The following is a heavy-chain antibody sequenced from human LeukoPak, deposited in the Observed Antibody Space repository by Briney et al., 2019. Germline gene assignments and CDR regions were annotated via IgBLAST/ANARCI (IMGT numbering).Heavy chain of an antibody. Sequence: PSETLSLTCTVSGDSISSGTYYWSWIRQPAGKGLEWIGYMSYTRSTNYNPSLKSRVTISVDMSKNQFSLKLKSVTAADTALYYCARDRDFVDSTPYGLGGGLAFEIWGQGTTVTVAA. J-gene: IGHJ3*02. CDR3: ARDRDFVDSTPYGLGGGLAFEI. D-gene: IGHD3-16*01. CDR2: MSYTRST. V-gene: IGHV4-61*10. CDR1: GDSISSGTYY.